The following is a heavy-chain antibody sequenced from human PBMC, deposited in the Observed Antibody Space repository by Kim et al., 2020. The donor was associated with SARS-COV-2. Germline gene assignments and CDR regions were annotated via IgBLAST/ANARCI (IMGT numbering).Heavy chain of an antibody. Sequence: GGSLRLSCAASGFTFSSYGMHWVRQAPGKGLEWVAVIWYDESNKYYADSVKGRFTISRDNSKNTLYLQMNSLRAEDTAVYYCARDPPPHALIAVAGRIDYWGQGTLVTVSS. V-gene: IGHV3-33*01. CDR2: IWYDESNK. CDR1: GFTFSSYG. J-gene: IGHJ4*02. CDR3: ARDPPPHALIAVAGRIDY. D-gene: IGHD6-19*01.